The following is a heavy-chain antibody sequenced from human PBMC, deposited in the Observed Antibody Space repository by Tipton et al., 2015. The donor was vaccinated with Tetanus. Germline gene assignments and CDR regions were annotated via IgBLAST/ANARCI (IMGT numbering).Heavy chain of an antibody. CDR1: GYSFTSYW. V-gene: IGHV5-51*01. J-gene: IGHJ5*02. D-gene: IGHD4-17*01. Sequence: QLVQSGAEVKKPGESLKISCKGSGYSFTSYWIGWVRQMPGKGLEWMGIIYPGDSDTRYSPSFQGQVTISADKSISTAYLQWSSLKASDTAMYYCARQAEEGAITVTHNWFDPWGQGTLVTVSS. CDR3: ARQAEEGAITVTHNWFDP. CDR2: IYPGDSDT.